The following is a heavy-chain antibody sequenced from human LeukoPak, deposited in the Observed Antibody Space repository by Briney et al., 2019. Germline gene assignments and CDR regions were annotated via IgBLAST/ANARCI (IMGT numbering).Heavy chain of an antibody. CDR2: INPNSGGT. J-gene: IGHJ5*02. Sequence: ASVKVSCKASGYTFTSYDINWVRQAPGQGLEWMGWINPNSGGTNYAQKFQGRVTMTRDTSISTAYMELSRLRSDDTAVYYCARVVVVPAAIRYNWFDPWGQGTLVTVSS. CDR1: GYTFTSYD. CDR3: ARVVVVPAAIRYNWFDP. V-gene: IGHV1-2*02. D-gene: IGHD2-2*02.